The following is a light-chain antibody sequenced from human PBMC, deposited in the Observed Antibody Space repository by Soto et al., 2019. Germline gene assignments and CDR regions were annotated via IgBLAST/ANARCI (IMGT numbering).Light chain of an antibody. CDR3: QQSKTYWT. CDR2: KAS. CDR1: QSISGW. Sequence: DIQMTQSPSTLSASGGDRVTITCRASQSISGWLAWYQQKPGEAPKLLIYKASSLESGVPSRFSGSGSGTEFTLTISSLQPDDFATYYCQQSKTYWTFGQGTKVEV. V-gene: IGKV1-5*03. J-gene: IGKJ1*01.